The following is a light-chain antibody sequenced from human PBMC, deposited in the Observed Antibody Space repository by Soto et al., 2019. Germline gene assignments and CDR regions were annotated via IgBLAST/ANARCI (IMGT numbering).Light chain of an antibody. CDR3: QAWDSYTGV. CDR1: KLGDKY. V-gene: IGLV3-1*01. Sequence: SYELTQPPSVSVSPGQTASITCSGDKLGDKYACWYQQKPGQSPVLVIYQDSKRPSGIPERFSGSNSGNTATLTISGTQAMDEADYYSQAWDSYTGVFGTGTKVTVL. J-gene: IGLJ1*01. CDR2: QDS.